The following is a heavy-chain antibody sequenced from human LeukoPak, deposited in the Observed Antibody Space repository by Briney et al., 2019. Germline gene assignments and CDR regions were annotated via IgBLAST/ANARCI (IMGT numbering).Heavy chain of an antibody. Sequence: SETLSLTCTVSGGSISSYYWSWIRQPPGKGLEWIGYIYYSGSTNYNPSLKSRVTISVDTSKNQFSLKLSTVTAADTAVYYCAREGGYYDILTGYLMAYYFDYWGQGTLVTVSS. J-gene: IGHJ4*02. CDR3: AREGGYYDILTGYLMAYYFDY. CDR2: IYYSGST. CDR1: GGSISSYY. D-gene: IGHD3-9*01. V-gene: IGHV4-59*01.